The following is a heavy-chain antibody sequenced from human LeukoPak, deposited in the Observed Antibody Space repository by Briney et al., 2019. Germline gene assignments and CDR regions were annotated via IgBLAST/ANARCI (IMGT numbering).Heavy chain of an antibody. J-gene: IGHJ3*02. CDR1: GGTFSSYA. CDR3: AKEKVDAFDI. CDR2: IIPIFGTA. Sequence: SVKVSCKASGGTFSSYAISWVRQAPGQGLEWMGGIIPIFGTANYAQKFQGRVTITTDESTSTAYMELSSLRSEDTAVYYCAKEKVDAFDIWGQGTMVTVSS. D-gene: IGHD2-15*01. V-gene: IGHV1-69*05.